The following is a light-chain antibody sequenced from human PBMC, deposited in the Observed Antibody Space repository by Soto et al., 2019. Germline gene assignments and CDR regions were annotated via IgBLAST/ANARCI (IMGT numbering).Light chain of an antibody. Sequence: EIVLTQSPGTLSLSPGERATLSCRASQRVRSSYLAWFQQKSGQAPRLLIYVSSSRATGIPDRFSGSGSGTDFTLTISRLEPEDFAVYYCQQYGSYPVTFGRGTKVEIK. CDR2: VSS. V-gene: IGKV3-20*01. CDR1: QRVRSSY. J-gene: IGKJ1*01. CDR3: QQYGSYPVT.